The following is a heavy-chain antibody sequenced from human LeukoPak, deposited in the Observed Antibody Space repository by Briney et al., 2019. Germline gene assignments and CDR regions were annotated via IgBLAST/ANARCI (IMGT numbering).Heavy chain of an antibody. D-gene: IGHD3-3*01. Sequence: SETLSLTCTVSGGSISSSSYYWGWIRQPPGKGLEWIGSIYYSGSTYYNPSLKSRVTISVDTSKNQFSLKLSSVTAADTAVYYCARATFLYYDFWSGYYSNWFDPWGQGTLVTVSS. CDR1: GGSISSSSYY. CDR2: IYYSGST. CDR3: ARATFLYYDFWSGYYSNWFDP. J-gene: IGHJ5*02. V-gene: IGHV4-39*01.